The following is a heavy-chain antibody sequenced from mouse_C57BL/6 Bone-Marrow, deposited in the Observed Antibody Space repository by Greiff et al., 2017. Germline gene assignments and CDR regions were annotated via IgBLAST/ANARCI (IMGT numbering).Heavy chain of an antibody. D-gene: IGHD3-2*02. CDR3: ARGAAQATHAMDY. CDR2: IDPSDSYT. J-gene: IGHJ4*01. CDR1: GYTFTSYW. Sequence: VQLQQPGAELVMPGASVKLSCKASGYTFTSYWMHWVKQRPGQGLEWIGEIDPSDSYTNYNQKFKGKSTLTVDKSSSTAYMQLSSLTSEDSAVYYCARGAAQATHAMDYWGQGTSVTVSS. V-gene: IGHV1-69*01.